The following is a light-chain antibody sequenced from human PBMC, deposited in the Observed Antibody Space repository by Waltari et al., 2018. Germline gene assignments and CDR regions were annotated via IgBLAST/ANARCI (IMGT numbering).Light chain of an antibody. Sequence: QSALTQPPSPSGSPGQSVTIFSTGTGSGGSVSWYQQHPGKAPKLMIYEVSKRPSGVPDRFSGSKSGNTASLTVSGLQAEDEGDYYCSSDAVSNNFYDFGSGTKVTVL. CDR3: SSDAVSNNFYD. J-gene: IGLJ1*01. CDR1: GSGGS. V-gene: IGLV2-8*01. CDR2: EVS.